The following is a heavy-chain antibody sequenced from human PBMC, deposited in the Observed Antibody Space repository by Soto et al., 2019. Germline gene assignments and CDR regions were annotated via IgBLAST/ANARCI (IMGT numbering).Heavy chain of an antibody. J-gene: IGHJ6*02. CDR3: AKGRGTYYDFWSGYEGYGMDV. CDR1: GFTFSSYG. V-gene: IGHV3-30*18. Sequence: PGGSLRLSCAASGFTFSSYGMHWVRQAPGKGLEWVAVISYDGSNKYYADSVKGRFTISRDNSKNTLYLQMNSLRAEDTAVYYCAKGRGTYYDFWSGYEGYGMDVWGQGTTVTVS. CDR2: ISYDGSNK. D-gene: IGHD3-3*01.